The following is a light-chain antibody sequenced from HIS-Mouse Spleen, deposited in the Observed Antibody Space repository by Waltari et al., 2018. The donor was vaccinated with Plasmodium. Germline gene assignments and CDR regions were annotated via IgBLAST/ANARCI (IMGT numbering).Light chain of an antibody. Sequence: EIALTQSPGTLALSRGERATLPCRASQSVSSSYLAWYQQKPGQAPRLLIYGASSRATGIPDRFSGSGSGTDFTLTISRLEPEDFAVYYCQQYGSSPYTFGQGTKLEIK. CDR3: QQYGSSPYT. CDR2: GAS. V-gene: IGKV3-20*01. J-gene: IGKJ2*01. CDR1: QSVSSSY.